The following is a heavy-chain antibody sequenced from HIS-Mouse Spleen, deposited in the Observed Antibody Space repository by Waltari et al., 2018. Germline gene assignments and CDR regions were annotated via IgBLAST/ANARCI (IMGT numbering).Heavy chain of an antibody. D-gene: IGHD1-20*01. J-gene: IGHJ4*02. V-gene: IGHV1-2*02. Sequence: QVQLVQSGAEVKKPGASVKVSCKASGYTFTGYYMHWVRQAPGQGLEWMGWINPNNGGTNDAQRFQGRVTMTRDTSISTAYMELSRLRSDDTAVYYCARAALYNWNFFDYWGQGTLVTVSS. CDR3: ARAALYNWNFFDY. CDR1: GYTFTGYY. CDR2: INPNNGGT.